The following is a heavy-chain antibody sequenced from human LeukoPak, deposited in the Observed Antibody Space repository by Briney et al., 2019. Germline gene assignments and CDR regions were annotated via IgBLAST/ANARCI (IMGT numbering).Heavy chain of an antibody. V-gene: IGHV3-21*01. Sequence: GGSLRLSCAASGFTFSSYSMNWVRQAPGKGLEWVSSISSSSSYIYYADSVKGRFTISRDNAKNSLYLQMNSLRAEDTAVYYCARDLVVVVAATLWDYYGMDVWGQGTTVTVSS. CDR2: ISSSSSYI. D-gene: IGHD2-15*01. CDR1: GFTFSSYS. CDR3: ARDLVVVVAATLWDYYGMDV. J-gene: IGHJ6*02.